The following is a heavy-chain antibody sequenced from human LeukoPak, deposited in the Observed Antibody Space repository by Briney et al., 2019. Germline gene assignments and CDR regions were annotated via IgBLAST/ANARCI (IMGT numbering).Heavy chain of an antibody. D-gene: IGHD1-26*01. J-gene: IGHJ4*02. CDR2: ISGSGGST. V-gene: IGHV3-23*01. CDR1: GFTFSSYA. CDR3: ARVNGTYCLDY. Sequence: GGSLRLSCAASGFTFSSYAMSWVRQAPGKGLEWVSAISGSGGSTYYADSVKGRFTISRDSATNSLYLQMNSLRAEDTAVYFCARVNGTYCLDYWGQGTLVTVSS.